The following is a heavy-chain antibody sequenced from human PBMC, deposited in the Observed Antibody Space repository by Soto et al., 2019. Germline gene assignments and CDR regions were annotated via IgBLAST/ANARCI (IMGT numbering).Heavy chain of an antibody. Sequence: GGSLRLSCAASGFTFSSYWMHWVRQAPGKGLVWVSRINSDGSSTSQADSVSGRFTISRDNAKNTLHLQMNSLRVEDTAVYYCARSPGKYNSGWNASWGQGTLVTVSS. CDR3: ARSPGKYNSGWNAS. CDR2: INSDGSST. D-gene: IGHD6-25*01. J-gene: IGHJ5*02. CDR1: GFTFSSYW. V-gene: IGHV3-74*01.